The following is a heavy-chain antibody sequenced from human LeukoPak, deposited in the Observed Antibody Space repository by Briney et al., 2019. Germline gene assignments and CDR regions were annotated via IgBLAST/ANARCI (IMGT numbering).Heavy chain of an antibody. CDR1: GFTLTAYL. V-gene: IGHV3-30-3*01. CDR2: MSSDGNAM. Sequence: GGSLRLSCAASGFTLTAYLIHWVRQAPGKGLEWVAVMSSDGNAMFYADSVRGRFTISRDNSKNTLYLQMNSLRAEDTAVYYCVRESEYYFDHSASFDYWGQGTLVTVSS. CDR3: VRESEYYFDHSASFDY. D-gene: IGHD3-22*01. J-gene: IGHJ4*02.